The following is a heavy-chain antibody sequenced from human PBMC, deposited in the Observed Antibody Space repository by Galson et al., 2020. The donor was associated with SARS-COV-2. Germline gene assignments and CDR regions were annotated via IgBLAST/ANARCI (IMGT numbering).Heavy chain of an antibody. Sequence: SETLSLTCTVSGGSISSYYWSWIRQPAGKGLEWIGRIYTSGSTNYNPSLKSRVTMSVDTSKNQFSLKLSSVTAADTAVYYCARGGYCSTLSCYAFNDAFDIWGQGTMVTVSS. CDR2: IYTSGST. D-gene: IGHD2-2*01. CDR3: ARGGYCSTLSCYAFNDAFDI. J-gene: IGHJ3*02. V-gene: IGHV4-4*07. CDR1: GGSISSYY.